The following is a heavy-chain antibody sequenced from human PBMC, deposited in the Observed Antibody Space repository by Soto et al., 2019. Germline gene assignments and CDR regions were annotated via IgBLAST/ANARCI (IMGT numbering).Heavy chain of an antibody. V-gene: IGHV1-2*04. CDR3: ARDPTIAAAGSSYYYYYYGMDV. J-gene: IGHJ6*02. D-gene: IGHD6-13*01. Sequence: ASVKVSCKASGYTFTGYYMHWVRQAPGQGLEWMGWINPNSGGTNYAQKFQGWVTMTRDTSISTAYMELSRLRSDDTAVYYCARDPTIAAAGSSYYYYYYGMDVWGQGTTVTVSS. CDR1: GYTFTGYY. CDR2: INPNSGGT.